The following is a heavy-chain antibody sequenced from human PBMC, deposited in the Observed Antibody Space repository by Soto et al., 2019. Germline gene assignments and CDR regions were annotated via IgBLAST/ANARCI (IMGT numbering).Heavy chain of an antibody. Sequence: PSETLSLTCTVSGGSISSYYWSWIRQPPGKGLEWIGYIYYSGSTNYNPSLKSRVTISVDTSKNQFSLKLSSVTAADTAVYYCARAQLGYYFEYWGQGTLVTVS. CDR1: GGSISSYY. CDR2: IYYSGST. D-gene: IGHD7-27*01. J-gene: IGHJ4*02. V-gene: IGHV4-59*01. CDR3: ARAQLGYYFEY.